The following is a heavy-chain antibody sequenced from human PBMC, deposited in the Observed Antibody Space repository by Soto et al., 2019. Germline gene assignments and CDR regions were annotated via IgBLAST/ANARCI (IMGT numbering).Heavy chain of an antibody. J-gene: IGHJ6*02. CDR3: ARSVTYSSHTNCSTRPDV. CDR2: IYSGGST. Sequence: PSETLSLTCTVSGGFVNSDTHSWSWIRQTPGKRLEWIGFIYSGGSTKNPSLRSRVTMSVDTSKNQFSLKLRSVIVADTAVYHCARSVTYSSHTNCSTRPDVWGQGITVTVSS. D-gene: IGHD2-8*01. CDR1: GGFVNSDTHS. V-gene: IGHV4-61*01.